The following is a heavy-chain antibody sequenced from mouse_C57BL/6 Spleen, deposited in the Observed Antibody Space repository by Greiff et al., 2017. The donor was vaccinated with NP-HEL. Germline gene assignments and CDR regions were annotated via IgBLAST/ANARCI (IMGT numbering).Heavy chain of an antibody. V-gene: IGHV14-4*01. J-gene: IGHJ4*01. CDR2: IDPENGDT. CDR1: GFNIKDDY. Sequence: EVQLQQSGAELVRPGASVKLSCTASGFNIKDDYMHWVKQRPEQGLEWIGWIDPENGDTEYASKFQGKATIPADTSSNTAYLQLSSLTSEDTAVYYCTTEGAMDYWGQGTSVTVSS. CDR3: TTEGAMDY.